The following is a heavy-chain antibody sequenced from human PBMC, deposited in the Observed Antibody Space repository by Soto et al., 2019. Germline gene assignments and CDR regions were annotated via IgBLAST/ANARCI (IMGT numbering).Heavy chain of an antibody. D-gene: IGHD3-22*01. CDR1: GFTVSSNY. CDR3: ARTITMIVVARDAFDI. V-gene: IGHV3-53*01. Sequence: PGGSLRLSCAASGFTVSSNYMSWVRQAPGKGLEWVSVIYSGGSTYYADSVKGRFTISRDNSKDTLYLQMNSLRAEDTAVYYCARTITMIVVARDAFDIWGQGTMVTVSS. CDR2: IYSGGST. J-gene: IGHJ3*02.